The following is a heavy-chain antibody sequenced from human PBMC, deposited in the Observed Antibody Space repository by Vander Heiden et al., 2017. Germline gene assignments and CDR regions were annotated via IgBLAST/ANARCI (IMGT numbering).Heavy chain of an antibody. J-gene: IGHJ5*02. CDR2: INHSGST. CDR3: ARDGGFLEWLA. CDR1: GGSFSGYY. D-gene: IGHD3-3*01. V-gene: IGHV4-34*01. Sequence: QVQLQQWGAGLLKPSETLSLPCAVSGGSFSGYYWSWIRQPPGKGLEWIGEINHSGSTNYNPSLKSRVTISVDTSKNQFSLKLSSVTAADTAVYYCARDGGFLEWLAWGQGTLVTVSS.